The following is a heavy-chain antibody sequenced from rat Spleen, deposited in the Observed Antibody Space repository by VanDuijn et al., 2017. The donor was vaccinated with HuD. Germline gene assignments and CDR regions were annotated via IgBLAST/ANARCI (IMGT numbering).Heavy chain of an antibody. V-gene: IGHV5-19*01. CDR1: GFTFSNYG. CDR2: ISYDGSGT. CDR3: AKGDYYTN. D-gene: IGHD1-1*01. J-gene: IGHJ2*01. Sequence: EVQLVESGGGLVQPGRSLKLSCVVSGFTFSNYGMHWIRQAPTKGLEWVATISYDGSGTYYRDSVQGRFTIPRDNAQNTLYLQMDSLRSEDTATYYCAKGDYYTNWGQGVMVTVSS.